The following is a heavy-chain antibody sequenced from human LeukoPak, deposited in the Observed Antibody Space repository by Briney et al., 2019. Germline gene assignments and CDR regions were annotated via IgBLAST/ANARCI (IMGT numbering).Heavy chain of an antibody. D-gene: IGHD2-2*01. Sequence: ASVKVSCKASGYTFTSYDINWVRQATGQGLEWMGWMNPNSGNTGYAQKFQRRVTMTRNTSISTAYMELSSLRSEDTAVYYCARVDTYCSSTSCHNWFDPWGQGTLVTVSS. J-gene: IGHJ5*02. CDR1: GYTFTSYD. CDR3: ARVDTYCSSTSCHNWFDP. CDR2: MNPNSGNT. V-gene: IGHV1-8*01.